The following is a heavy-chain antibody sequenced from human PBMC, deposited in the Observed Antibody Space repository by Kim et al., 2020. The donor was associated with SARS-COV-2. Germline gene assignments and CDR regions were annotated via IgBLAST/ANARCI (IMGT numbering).Heavy chain of an antibody. Sequence: SETLSLTCTVSGGSISSYYWSWMRQPAGKGLEWIGRIYTSGSTNYNPSLKSRVTMSVDTSKNQFSLKLSSVTAADTAVYYCARCSNGLDYYYYGMDVWGQGTTVTVSS. CDR3: ARCSNGLDYYYYGMDV. D-gene: IGHD2-8*01. V-gene: IGHV4-4*07. CDR2: IYTSGST. J-gene: IGHJ6*02. CDR1: GGSISSYY.